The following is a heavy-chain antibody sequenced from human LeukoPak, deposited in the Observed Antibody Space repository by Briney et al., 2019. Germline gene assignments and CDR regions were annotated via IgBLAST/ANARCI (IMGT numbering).Heavy chain of an antibody. V-gene: IGHV6-1*01. CDR3: ARSRNYAMDV. J-gene: IGHJ6*02. CDR2: TYYRPKWSN. CDR1: GDSVSANSVG. Sequence: SQTLSLTCVISGDSVSANSVGWHWIRQSPSRGLEWLGKTYYRPKWSNDYAVSVKSQITINPDTSKNQFSLQLNSVTPDDTAVYYCARSRNYAMDVWGQGTTVTVSS.